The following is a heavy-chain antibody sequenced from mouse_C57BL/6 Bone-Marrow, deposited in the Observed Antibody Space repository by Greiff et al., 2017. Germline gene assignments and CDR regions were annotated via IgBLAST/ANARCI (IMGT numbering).Heavy chain of an antibody. CDR2: IDPSDSYT. CDR3: ARSISYYFDY. J-gene: IGHJ2*01. Sequence: QVQLQQSGAELVMPGASVKLSCKASGYTFTSYWMHWVKQRPGQGLEWIGEIDPSDSYTNYNQKFKGKSTLTVDKSSSTAYMQLSSLTSEDSAVYYCARSISYYFDYWGQGTTLTVSS. CDR1: GYTFTSYW. D-gene: IGHD2-10*02. V-gene: IGHV1-69*01.